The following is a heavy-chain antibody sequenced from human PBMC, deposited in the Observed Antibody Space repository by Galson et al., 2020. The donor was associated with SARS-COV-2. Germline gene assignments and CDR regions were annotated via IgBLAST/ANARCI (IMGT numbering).Heavy chain of an antibody. Sequence: ASVKDSCKASGYTFTGYYMHWVRQAPGQGLAWMGWINPNNGGTNYAQKLQGWVTMTRDTSISTAYMELSRLKSDDTAVYYRAIETGMTPLNFFDSWGQGTLVTVSS. J-gene: IGHJ4*02. D-gene: IGHD3-10*01. CDR1: GYTFTGYY. CDR3: AIETGMTPLNFFDS. CDR2: INPNNGGT. V-gene: IGHV1-2*04.